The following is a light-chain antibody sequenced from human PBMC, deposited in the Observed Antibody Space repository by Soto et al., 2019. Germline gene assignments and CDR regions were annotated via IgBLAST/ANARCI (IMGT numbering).Light chain of an antibody. J-gene: IGKJ1*01. CDR2: SAS. CDR1: QSISSY. Sequence: QTTPIQYPLFAPVGDRITIPLRASQSISSYLNWYQQKPGKAPKLLIYSASSVPSGVPSRFGGSGSGTDFTLTISSLQPEDFATYYCQQSYSTPPTFGQRSIV. V-gene: IGKV1-39*01. CDR3: QQSYSTPPT.